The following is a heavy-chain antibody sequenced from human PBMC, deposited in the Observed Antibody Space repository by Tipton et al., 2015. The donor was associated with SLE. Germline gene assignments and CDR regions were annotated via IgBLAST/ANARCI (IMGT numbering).Heavy chain of an antibody. Sequence: TLSLTCSVYGDSLSGQYWSWIRQPPGKGLEWIGEVFRGGSTNYSPSLESRVTITVDMSKNQFSLRLISVTAADTAVYYCARAFTYDYWSADSGTPSLAYFDYWGHGTLVTVYS. CDR2: VFRGGST. D-gene: IGHD3-3*01. CDR3: ARAFTYDYWSADSGTPSLAYFDY. V-gene: IGHV4-34*12. CDR1: GDSLSGQY. J-gene: IGHJ4*01.